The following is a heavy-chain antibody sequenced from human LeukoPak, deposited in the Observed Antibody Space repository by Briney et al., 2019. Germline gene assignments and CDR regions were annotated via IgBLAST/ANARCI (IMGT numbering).Heavy chain of an antibody. CDR1: GGSFSGYY. CDR3: ARVAATATRYMDV. CDR2: INHSGST. J-gene: IGHJ6*03. V-gene: IGHV4-34*01. D-gene: IGHD2-15*01. Sequence: SETLSLTCAVYGGSFSGYYWSWIRQPPGKGLEWIGEINHSGSTNYNPSLKSRVTTSVDTSKNQFSLKLSSVTAADTAVYYCARVAATATRYMDVWGKGTTVTVSS.